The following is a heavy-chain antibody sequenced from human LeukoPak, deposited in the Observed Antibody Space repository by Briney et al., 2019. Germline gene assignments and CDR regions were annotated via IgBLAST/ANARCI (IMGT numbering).Heavy chain of an antibody. V-gene: IGHV4-4*07. CDR3: ARAGDGSGSYDNADYGY. J-gene: IGHJ4*02. D-gene: IGHD3-10*01. CDR2: IYTSGST. CDR1: GGSISNYY. Sequence: SETLSLTCTVSGGSISNYYWNWIRQPAGKGLEWIGRIYTSGSTNYNPSLKSRVTMSIDTSKNQFSLKVISVTAADAAVYYCARAGDGSGSYDNADYGYWGQGTLVTVSS.